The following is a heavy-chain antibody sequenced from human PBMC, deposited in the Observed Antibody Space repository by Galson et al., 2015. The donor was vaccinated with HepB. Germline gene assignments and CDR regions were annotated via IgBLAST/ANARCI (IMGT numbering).Heavy chain of an antibody. J-gene: IGHJ3*02. CDR2: IYHSGST. Sequence: TLSLTCAVSGGSISSGGYSWSWIRQPPGKGLEWIGYIYHSGSTYYNPSLKSRVTISVDRSKNQFSLKLSSVTAADTAVYYCARDTGPKAEGAFDIWGQGTMVTVSS. D-gene: IGHD4-17*01. CDR1: GGSISSGGYS. V-gene: IGHV4-30-2*01. CDR3: ARDTGPKAEGAFDI.